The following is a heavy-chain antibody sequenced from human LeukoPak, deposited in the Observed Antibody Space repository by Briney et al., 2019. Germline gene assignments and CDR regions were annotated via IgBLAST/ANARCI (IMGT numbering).Heavy chain of an antibody. J-gene: IGHJ4*02. Sequence: PGGSLRLSCAASGIAVTGNYMSWVRQPPGKGLEWVSFISINTDTFYADSVRGRFTISRDSSKNTLFLQMNSLRDEDSAVYYCAIAPSWDELFDSWGQGTLVTVSS. CDR2: ISINTDT. CDR3: AIAPSWDELFDS. V-gene: IGHV3-53*01. D-gene: IGHD1-1*01. CDR1: GIAVTGNY.